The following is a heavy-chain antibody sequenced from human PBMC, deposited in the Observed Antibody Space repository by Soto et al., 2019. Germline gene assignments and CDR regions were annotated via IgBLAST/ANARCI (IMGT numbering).Heavy chain of an antibody. CDR1: GYTFTSYD. J-gene: IGHJ5*02. Sequence: ASVKVSCKASGYTFTSYDINWVRQATGQGLEWMGWMNPNSGNTGYAQKFQGRVTMTRNTSISTAYMELSSLRSEDTAVYYCARDAVARYYYDSSGYYPNWFDPWGQGTLVTVSS. CDR3: ARDAVARYYYDSSGYYPNWFDP. V-gene: IGHV1-8*01. D-gene: IGHD3-22*01. CDR2: MNPNSGNT.